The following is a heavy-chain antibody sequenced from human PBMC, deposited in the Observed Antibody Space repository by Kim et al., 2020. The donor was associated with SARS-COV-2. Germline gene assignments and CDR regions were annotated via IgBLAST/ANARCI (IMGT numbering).Heavy chain of an antibody. Sequence: YAASVEGRFTISRDDSQKSLYLQMHSLKTEDTAVYYCARSRERRADAFDIWGQGTLVTVSS. J-gene: IGHJ3*02. V-gene: IGHV3-72*01. CDR3: ARSRERRADAFDI. D-gene: IGHD1-1*01.